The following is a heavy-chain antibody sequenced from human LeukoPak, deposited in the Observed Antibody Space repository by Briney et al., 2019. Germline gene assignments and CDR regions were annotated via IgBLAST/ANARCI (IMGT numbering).Heavy chain of an antibody. CDR3: GRVGTPGIDFDY. D-gene: IGHD1-1*01. CDR2: ISSSSSTI. Sequence: GGSLRLSCAAPGFTFSSCSMTWVRQAPGKGLEWVSYISSSSSTIYYADSVKGRFNISRDNATNSLCLQMNSLRDQDTAVYYCGRVGTPGIDFDYWGQGTLVTV. V-gene: IGHV3-48*02. CDR1: GFTFSSCS. J-gene: IGHJ4*02.